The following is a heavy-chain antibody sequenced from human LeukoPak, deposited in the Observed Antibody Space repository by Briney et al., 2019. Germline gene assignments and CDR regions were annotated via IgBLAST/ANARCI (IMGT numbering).Heavy chain of an antibody. D-gene: IGHD3-22*01. CDR1: GFTFSSYD. Sequence: GGSLRLSCAASGFTFSSYDMNWVRQAPGKGPEWVSYISSSGSTINYAHSVKGRFTISRDNVKNSLYLQMNSLRAEDTAVYYCARDRYYYDSSGYFDYWGQGTLVTVSS. J-gene: IGHJ4*02. CDR3: ARDRYYYDSSGYFDY. CDR2: ISSSGSTI. V-gene: IGHV3-48*01.